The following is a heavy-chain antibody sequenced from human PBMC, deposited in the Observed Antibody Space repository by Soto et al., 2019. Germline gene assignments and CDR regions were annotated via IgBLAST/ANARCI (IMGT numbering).Heavy chain of an antibody. CDR3: ARAPQTVAGAGIWY. J-gene: IGHJ4*02. Sequence: QVQLVQSGAEVKKPGASVKVSCQASGYNFNSYGISWVRQAPGQGLEWMGWISGYNGDTNYAQKLQGRVTMTTDTSTSTDYMELRSLKSDDTAVYYCARAPQTVAGAGIWYWGQGTLVTVSS. V-gene: IGHV1-18*04. D-gene: IGHD6-13*01. CDR2: ISGYNGDT. CDR1: GYNFNSYG.